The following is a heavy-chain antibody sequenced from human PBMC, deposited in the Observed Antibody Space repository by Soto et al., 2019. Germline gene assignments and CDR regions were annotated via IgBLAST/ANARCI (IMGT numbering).Heavy chain of an antibody. CDR2: ISYDGGLQ. Sequence: QAQLVESGGGVVQPGRSLRLSCAASGFTFSSYGMHWVRQAPGTGRGWVAVISYDGGLQHYADSVKGRFTTSRDNSKNIVLLQMNSLRAEDTAVYYCVSDRGYGHATVPYPWGQGTLVSVSS. V-gene: IGHV3-30*03. D-gene: IGHD5-18*01. J-gene: IGHJ5*02. CDR3: VSDRGYGHATVPYP. CDR1: GFTFSSYG.